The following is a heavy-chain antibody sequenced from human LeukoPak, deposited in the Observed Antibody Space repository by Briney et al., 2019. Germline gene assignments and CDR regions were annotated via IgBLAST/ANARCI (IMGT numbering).Heavy chain of an antibody. Sequence: RRSLTPSCPAFGLSSSSYSMYCVRQAPRKWLEWVSSISNSGNNIYYPDSVKGRFTTSRDNAKSSLYLQMSSLRAEDTAVYYCARGSSWSYDYWGRGTLVTVSS. CDR2: ISNSGNNI. J-gene: IGHJ4*02. CDR1: GLSSSSYS. D-gene: IGHD6-13*01. V-gene: IGHV3-21*06. CDR3: ARGSSWSYDY.